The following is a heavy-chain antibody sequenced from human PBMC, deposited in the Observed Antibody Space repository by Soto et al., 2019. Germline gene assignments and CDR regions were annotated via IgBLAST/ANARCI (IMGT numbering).Heavy chain of an antibody. J-gene: IGHJ4*02. D-gene: IGHD3-22*01. Sequence: QVQLVQSGPEVKMPGASVKVSCKTSGYTFTAYGLAWLRQAPGQRPEWMGWVSTNDDRTNYAQKFQGRVTMTTDRSTTTTYMELRSLRADDTAVYYCTRERNTESSAYYSFAYRGQGTLVTVSS. CDR2: VSTNDDRT. CDR3: TRERNTESSAYYSFAY. V-gene: IGHV1-18*01. CDR1: GYTFTAYG.